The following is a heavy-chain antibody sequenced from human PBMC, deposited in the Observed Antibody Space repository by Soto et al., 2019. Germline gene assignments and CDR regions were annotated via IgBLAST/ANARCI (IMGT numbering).Heavy chain of an antibody. CDR1: GYTFTSYY. D-gene: IGHD2-2*01. V-gene: IGHV1-46*01. Sequence: QVQLVQSGAEVKKPGASVKVSCKASGYTFTSYYMHWVRQAPGQGLEWMGIINPSGGSTSYAQKFRGRVTMTRDTSTSTVYMELSSLRSEDTAVYYCARDGEYCSSTSCYRVLSSAWFDPWGQGTLVTVSS. CDR2: INPSGGST. J-gene: IGHJ5*02. CDR3: ARDGEYCSSTSCYRVLSSAWFDP.